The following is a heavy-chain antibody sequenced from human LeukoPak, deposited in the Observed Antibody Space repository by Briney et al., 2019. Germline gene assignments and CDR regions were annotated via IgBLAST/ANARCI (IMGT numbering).Heavy chain of an antibody. D-gene: IGHD3-10*01. Sequence: SSETLSLTCTVSGGSISSYYWSWIRQPPGKGLEWIGYIYYSGSANYNPSLKSRVTISVDTSKNQFSLKLSSVTAADTAVYYCARAVLLDYWGQGTLVTVSS. CDR3: ARAVLLDY. CDR1: GGSISSYY. J-gene: IGHJ4*02. CDR2: IYYSGSA. V-gene: IGHV4-59*01.